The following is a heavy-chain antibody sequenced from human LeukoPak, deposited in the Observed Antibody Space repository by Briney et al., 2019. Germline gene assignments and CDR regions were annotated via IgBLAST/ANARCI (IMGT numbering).Heavy chain of an antibody. Sequence: GGSLRLSCAASGFTFSKFALSWVRQAPGKGLEWVSTINDHGTGTYYADSVKGRFTISRDNSKNTLYLQMNSLRAEDTAVYYCARDLEVGQLADLDYWGQGTLVTVSS. CDR1: GFTFSKFA. CDR2: INDHGTGT. CDR3: ARDLEVGQLADLDY. V-gene: IGHV3-23*01. D-gene: IGHD6-6*01. J-gene: IGHJ4*02.